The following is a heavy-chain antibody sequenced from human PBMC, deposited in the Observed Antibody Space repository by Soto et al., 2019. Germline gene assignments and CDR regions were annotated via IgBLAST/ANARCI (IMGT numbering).Heavy chain of an antibody. J-gene: IGHJ4*02. D-gene: IGHD6-19*01. Sequence: SGPTLVNPTQTLTLTCTFSGFSLSTSRMCVSWIRQPPGKALEWLAFIDWDDDKYYSTSLKTRLTISKDTSKNQVVLTMTNMDHVDTATYYCAWIPLFPEYTCVWSYCDHRRQGILATVSP. CDR2: IDWDDDK. V-gene: IGHV2-70*01. CDR3: AWIPLFPEYTCVWSYCDH. CDR1: GFSLSTSRMC.